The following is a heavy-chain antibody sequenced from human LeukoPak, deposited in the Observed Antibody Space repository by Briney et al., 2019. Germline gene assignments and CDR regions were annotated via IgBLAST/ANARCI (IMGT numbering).Heavy chain of an antibody. Sequence: GGSLRLSCTVSGFRFDDYGMSWVRQVPGKGLEWVSGISGRGDRTYYADSVKGRFTISRDNSKNTLYLQMNSLRAEDTAVYYCAKEPNNYYDSRNYWGQGTLVTVSS. J-gene: IGHJ4*02. V-gene: IGHV3-23*01. CDR3: AKEPNNYYDSRNY. D-gene: IGHD3-22*01. CDR1: GFRFDDYG. CDR2: ISGRGDRT.